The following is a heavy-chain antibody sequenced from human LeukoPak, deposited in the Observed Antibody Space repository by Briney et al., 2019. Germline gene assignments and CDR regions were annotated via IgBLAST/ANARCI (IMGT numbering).Heavy chain of an antibody. CDR3: ARDDYGDYVDAGCAFDI. J-gene: IGHJ3*02. Sequence: HAGGSLRLSCAASGFTFSSYWMSWVRQAPGKGLEWVANIKQDGSEKYYVDSVKGRFTISRDNAKNSLYLQMNSLRAEDTAVYYCARDDYGDYVDAGCAFDIWGQGTMVTVSS. D-gene: IGHD4-17*01. CDR1: GFTFSSYW. CDR2: IKQDGSEK. V-gene: IGHV3-7*01.